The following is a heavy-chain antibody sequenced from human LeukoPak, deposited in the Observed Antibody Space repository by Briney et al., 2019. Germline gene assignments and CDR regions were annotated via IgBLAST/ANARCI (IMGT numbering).Heavy chain of an antibody. V-gene: IGHV4-59*12. CDR3: ARGLSAVLRYLR. J-gene: IGHJ4*02. Sequence: PSETLSLTCTVSGGSISSYYWSWIRQPPGKGLEWIGYIYYSGSTNYNPSLKSRVTISVDTSKNQFSLKLSSVTAADTAVYYCARGLSAVLRYLRWGQGTLVTVSS. CDR2: IYYSGST. CDR1: GGSISSYY. D-gene: IGHD3-9*01.